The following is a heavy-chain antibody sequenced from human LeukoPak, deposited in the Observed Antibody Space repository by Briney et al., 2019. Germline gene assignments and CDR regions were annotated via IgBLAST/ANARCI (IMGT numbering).Heavy chain of an antibody. V-gene: IGHV3-23*01. Sequence: VGSLRLSCAASEFIFSSYAMSGVRPAPGKGLEWISRISGSGAGTYYSDSVRGRFTISRDNSKNTLYLQMNSLRAEDTAVYYCAKLAGDYWGQGTLVTVSS. CDR1: EFIFSSYA. CDR3: AKLAGDY. CDR2: ISGSGAGT. J-gene: IGHJ4*02. D-gene: IGHD3-10*01.